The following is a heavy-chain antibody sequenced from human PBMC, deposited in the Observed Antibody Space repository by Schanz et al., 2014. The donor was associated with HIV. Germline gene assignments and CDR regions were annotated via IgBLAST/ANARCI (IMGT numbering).Heavy chain of an antibody. V-gene: IGHV3-72*01. CDR3: TRVITRWFGEARYASDV. D-gene: IGHD3-10*01. Sequence: EVQVVESGGGLVQPGGSLRLSCTTSGFIFSDHFMGWVRQAPGKGLEWVARRRVKSDSYATEYAASVTGRFTISRDDSKSIAYLQLNSLRVEDTAIYYCTRVITRWFGEARYASDVWGQGTTVIVSS. CDR2: RRVKSDSYAT. J-gene: IGHJ6*02. CDR1: GFIFSDHF.